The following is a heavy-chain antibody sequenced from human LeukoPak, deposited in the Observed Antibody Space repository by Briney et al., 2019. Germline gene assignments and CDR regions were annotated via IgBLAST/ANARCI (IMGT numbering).Heavy chain of an antibody. CDR3: ATKQWLAPPPDS. J-gene: IGHJ4*02. V-gene: IGHV3-74*01. D-gene: IGHD6-19*01. CDR2: INTDGTVT. CDR1: GFTFSKYW. Sequence: PRGSLGLSCAASGFTFSKYWMLWVRQAPGKGLESVSRINTDGTVTTYADSVKGRFTVSRDNADNTMFLQMNSARDEDTAVYYCATKQWLAPPPDSWGQGTPVTVSS.